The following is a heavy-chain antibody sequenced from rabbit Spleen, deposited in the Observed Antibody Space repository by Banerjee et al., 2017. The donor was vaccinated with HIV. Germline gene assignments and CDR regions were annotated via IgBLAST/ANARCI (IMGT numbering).Heavy chain of an antibody. CDR2: IHGGSVNNI. Sequence: QEQLKETGGGLVQPGGSLTLSCKASGFDFTSDYMSWVRQAPGKGLEWIACIHGGSVNNIYYATWAKGQFTISKTSSTTVTLQMTSLTAADTATYFCARDAGTSFSTYGMDLWGQGTLVTVS. D-gene: IGHD8-1*01. CDR3: ARDAGTSFSTYGMDL. J-gene: IGHJ6*01. V-gene: IGHV1S45*01. CDR1: GFDFTSDYM.